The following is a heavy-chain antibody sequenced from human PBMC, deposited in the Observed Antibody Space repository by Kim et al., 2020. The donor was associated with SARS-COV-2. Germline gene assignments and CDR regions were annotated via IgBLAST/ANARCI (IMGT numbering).Heavy chain of an antibody. CDR2: ISGSGGST. J-gene: IGHJ4*02. CDR1: GFTFSSYA. CDR3: VKDPDDTMIRLYSY. V-gene: IGHV3-23*01. D-gene: IGHD3-10*01. Sequence: GGSLRLSCAASGFTFSSYAMSWVRQAPGKGLEWVSAISGSGGSTYYADSVKGRFTISRDNSKNTLYLQMNSLRAEDTAVYYCVKDPDDTMIRLYSYWGQGTLVTVSS.